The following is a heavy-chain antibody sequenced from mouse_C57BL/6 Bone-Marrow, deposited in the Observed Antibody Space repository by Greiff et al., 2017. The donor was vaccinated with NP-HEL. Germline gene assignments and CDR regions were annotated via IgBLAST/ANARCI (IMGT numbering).Heavy chain of an antibody. V-gene: IGHV1-77*01. CDR1: GYTFTDYY. CDR2: IGPGSGST. CDR3: ARRDYGSSYAMDY. D-gene: IGHD1-1*01. J-gene: IGHJ4*01. Sequence: VQLQQSGAELVKPGASVKISCKASGYTFTDYYLNWVKPRPGQGLAWIGKIGPGSGSTSYNEKFKGKATLTADKSSSTAYMQLSSLTSEDSAVYFCARRDYGSSYAMDYWGQGTSVTVSS.